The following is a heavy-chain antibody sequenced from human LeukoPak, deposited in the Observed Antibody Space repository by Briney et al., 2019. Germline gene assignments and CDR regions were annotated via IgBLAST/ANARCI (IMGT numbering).Heavy chain of an antibody. CDR1: GFIVSSNY. Sequence: GGSLRLSCAASGFIVSSNYMSWVRQAPGKGLEWVSVIYSGGGSTYYADSVKGRFTISRDNSKNTLYLQMNTLRAEDTAVYYCARDPYGHNYFDYWGREPWSPSPQ. V-gene: IGHV3-66*01. J-gene: IGHJ4*02. D-gene: IGHD5-24*01. CDR2: IYSGGGST. CDR3: ARDPYGHNYFDY.